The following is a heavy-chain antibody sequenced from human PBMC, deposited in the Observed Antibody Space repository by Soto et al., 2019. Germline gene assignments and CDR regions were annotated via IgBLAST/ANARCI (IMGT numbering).Heavy chain of an antibody. CDR3: ARVVPGILIDY. V-gene: IGHV4-30-4*01. D-gene: IGHD2-8*01. CDR2: IYYSGST. J-gene: IGHJ4*02. Sequence: PSETLSLTCTVSGGSISSGDYYWMWIRQPPGKGLEWIGYIYYSGSTYYNPSLKSRVTISVDTSKNQFSLKLSSVTAADTAVYYCARVVPGILIDYWGQGTLVTVSS. CDR1: GGSISSGDYY.